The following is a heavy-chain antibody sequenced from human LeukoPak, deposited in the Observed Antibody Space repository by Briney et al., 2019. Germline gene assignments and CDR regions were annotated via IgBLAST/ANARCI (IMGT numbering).Heavy chain of an antibody. CDR2: IKRDGSEK. Sequence: PGGSLRLSCAASGFTFSSYWMSWVRQAPGKGLEWVANIKRDGSEKYYVDSVKGRFTTSRDNAKNSLYLQMNSLRAEEAAVYYCARGYGDSIHFDYWGQGTLVTVSS. V-gene: IGHV3-7*04. CDR3: ARGYGDSIHFDY. D-gene: IGHD4-17*01. J-gene: IGHJ4*02. CDR1: GFTFSSYW.